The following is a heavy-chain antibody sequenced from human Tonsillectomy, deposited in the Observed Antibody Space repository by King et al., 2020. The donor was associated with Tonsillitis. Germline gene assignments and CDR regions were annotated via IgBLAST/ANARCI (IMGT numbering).Heavy chain of an antibody. J-gene: IGHJ4*02. V-gene: IGHV1-8*01. D-gene: IGHD6-19*01. CDR2: MSPNSDDT. CDR1: GYTFSNYH. CDR3: ARGNAVAGDY. Sequence: QLVQSGAEVKQPGASVKVSCKASGYTFSNYHINWVRQATGQGLEWLGWMSPNSDDTSYEHKFQGRVTMTRDPSISTAYMELSSLISDDTAVYYCARGNAVAGDYWGQGTLVTVSA.